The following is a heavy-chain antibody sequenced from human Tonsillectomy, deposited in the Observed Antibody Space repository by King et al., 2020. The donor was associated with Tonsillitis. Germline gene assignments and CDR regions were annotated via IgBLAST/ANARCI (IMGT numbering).Heavy chain of an antibody. D-gene: IGHD4-17*01. CDR3: ARGSPYGDYACDY. CDR2: ISSSGSTI. CDR1: GFTFSSYE. V-gene: IGHV3-48*03. Sequence: QLVQSGGGLVQPGGSLRLSCAASGFTFSSYEMNWVRQAPGKGLEWVSYISSSGSTIYYADSVKGRFTISRDNAKNSLYLQMNSLRAEDTAVYYCARGSPYGDYACDYWGQGTLVTVSS. J-gene: IGHJ4*02.